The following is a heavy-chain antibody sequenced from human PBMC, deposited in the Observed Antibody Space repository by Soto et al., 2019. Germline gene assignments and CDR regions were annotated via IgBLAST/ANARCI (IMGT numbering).Heavy chain of an antibody. CDR3: ARAVVYDFWSGYYHDPSDV. V-gene: IGHV3-7*05. D-gene: IGHD3-3*01. Sequence: GGSLRLSCAASGFTFSSYWMSWVRQAPGKGLEWVANIKQDGSEKYYVDSVKGRFTISRDNAKNSLYLQMNSLRAEDTAVYYCARAVVYDFWSGYYHDPSDVWGQGTTVTVS. CDR2: IKQDGSEK. J-gene: IGHJ6*02. CDR1: GFTFSSYW.